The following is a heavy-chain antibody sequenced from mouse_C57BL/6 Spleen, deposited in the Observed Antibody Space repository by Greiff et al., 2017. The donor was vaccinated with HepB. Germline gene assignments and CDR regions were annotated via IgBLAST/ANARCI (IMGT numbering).Heavy chain of an antibody. CDR2: ISSGSSTI. D-gene: IGHD3-3*01. V-gene: IGHV5-17*01. CDR3: ARWGGRWYFDV. J-gene: IGHJ1*03. CDR1: GFTFSDYG. Sequence: DVKLVESGGGLVKPGGSLKLSCAASGFTFSDYGMHWVRQAPEKGLEWVAYISSGSSTIYYADTVKGRFTISRDNAKNTLFLQMTSLRSEDTAMYYCARWGGRWYFDVWGTGTTVTVSS.